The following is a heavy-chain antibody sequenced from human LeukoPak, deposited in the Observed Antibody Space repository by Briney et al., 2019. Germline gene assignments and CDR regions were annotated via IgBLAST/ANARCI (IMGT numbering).Heavy chain of an antibody. D-gene: IGHD6-13*01. CDR2: SRNKADSYNA. CDR1: GFTFNDYF. CDR3: ATSSWYRLAY. Sequence: QPGGSLRLSCAASGFTFNDYFMSWVRQAPGKGLEGVGRSRNKADSYNAEYAASVKGRFTISRDESKNSLYLQISSLETEDAAVYYCATSSWYRLAYWGQGSLVTVSS. J-gene: IGHJ4*02. V-gene: IGHV3-72*01.